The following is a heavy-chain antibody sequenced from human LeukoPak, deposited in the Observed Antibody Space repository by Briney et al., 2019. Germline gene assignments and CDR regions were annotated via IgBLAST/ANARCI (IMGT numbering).Heavy chain of an antibody. D-gene: IGHD1-26*01. Sequence: ASVKVSCKASGYTFTSYYMHWVRQAPGQGLEWMGIISPSGGSTSYAQKFQGRVTMTRDMSTSTVYMELSSLRSEDTAVYYCARTGIVGATLRHRDYYYYCYMDVWGKGTTVTVSS. CDR1: GYTFTSYY. CDR2: ISPSGGST. J-gene: IGHJ6*03. CDR3: ARTGIVGATLRHRDYYYYCYMDV. V-gene: IGHV1-46*01.